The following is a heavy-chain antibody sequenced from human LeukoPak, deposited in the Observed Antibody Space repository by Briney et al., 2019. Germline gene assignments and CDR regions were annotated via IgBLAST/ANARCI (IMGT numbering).Heavy chain of an antibody. D-gene: IGHD2-2*03. CDR1: GASIRSSSYY. Sequence: SETLSLTCSVSGASIRSSSYYWGWVRQPPGKGLEWIGTIYFTGNTYYNPSLKTRATISLDTSRHEFSLEMNSVTPADTSIFYCTSGYFVHTFDFWGQGTLVTVSS. CDR3: TSGYFVHTFDF. CDR2: IYFTGNT. J-gene: IGHJ4*02. V-gene: IGHV4-39*01.